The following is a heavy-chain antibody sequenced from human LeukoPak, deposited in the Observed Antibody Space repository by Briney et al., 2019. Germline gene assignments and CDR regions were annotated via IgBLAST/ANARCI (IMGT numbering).Heavy chain of an antibody. V-gene: IGHV3-23*01. J-gene: IGHJ4*02. CDR1: GFTFSDYY. CDR2: ISGSDGIT. CDR3: AKDAYSGYDY. Sequence: GGSLRLSCAASGFTFSDYYMTWIRQAPGKGLEWVSAISGSDGITYYADSVKGRFTISRDNSKNTLYLQMNSLRAEDTAAYYCAKDAYSGYDYWGQGTLVTVSS. D-gene: IGHD5-12*01.